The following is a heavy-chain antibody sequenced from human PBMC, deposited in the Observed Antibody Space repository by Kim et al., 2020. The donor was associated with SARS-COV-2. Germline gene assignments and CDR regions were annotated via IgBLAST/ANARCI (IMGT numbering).Heavy chain of an antibody. CDR2: ISGSGGST. V-gene: IGHV3-23*01. D-gene: IGHD2-15*01. Sequence: GGSLRLSCAASGFTFSSYAMSWVRQAPGKGLEWVSAISGSGGSTYYADSVKGRFTISRDNSKNTLYLQMNSLRAEDTAVYYCAKALLGCSGGSCYPPSDYWGQGTLVTVSS. J-gene: IGHJ4*02. CDR1: GFTFSSYA. CDR3: AKALLGCSGGSCYPPSDY.